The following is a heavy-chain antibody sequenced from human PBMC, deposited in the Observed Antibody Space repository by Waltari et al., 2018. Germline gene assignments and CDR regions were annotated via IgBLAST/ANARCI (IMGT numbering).Heavy chain of an antibody. CDR2: SSSTCSII. Sequence: EVQLVESGGNLVQPGGSLRLSCAASGFTFSDYEMNWVRQAPGKVLEGFAYSSSTCSIIYYADAVKGRFTNSRDNAKNSLFLQMNSLRADDTAVYYCVRVASRRAGGDYWGQGTLVTVSS. J-gene: IGHJ4*02. CDR3: VRVASRRAGGDY. V-gene: IGHV3-48*03. CDR1: GFTFSDYE.